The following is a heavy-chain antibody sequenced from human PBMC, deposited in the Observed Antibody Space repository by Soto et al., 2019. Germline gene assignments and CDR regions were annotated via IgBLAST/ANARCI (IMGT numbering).Heavy chain of an antibody. CDR2: ISGSGGST. CDR3: AKDLFLPKQPIDY. V-gene: IGHV3-23*01. CDR1: GFTFSSYA. J-gene: IGHJ4*02. Sequence: EVQLLESGGGLVQPGGSLRLSCAASGFTFSSYAMSWVLQAPGKGLEWVSAISGSGGSTYYADSVKGRFSISRDNYKNTLYLQMNSLRAEHTAVYYCAKDLFLPKQPIDYWVQGTLVTVSS. D-gene: IGHD2-21*01.